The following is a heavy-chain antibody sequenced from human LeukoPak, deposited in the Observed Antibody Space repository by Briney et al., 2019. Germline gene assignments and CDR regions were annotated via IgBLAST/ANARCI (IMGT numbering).Heavy chain of an antibody. CDR3: ARQSTIAAAKIDP. D-gene: IGHD6-25*01. Sequence: ASETLSLTCTVSGGSISDSNYYWGWIRQPPGRGLGWIGNIYYRGNTFYSPSLKSRVTVSVDTSKNQFSLKLSSVTAADTAIYYCARQSTIAAAKIDPWGQGSLVTVSS. J-gene: IGHJ5*02. CDR1: GGSISDSNYY. V-gene: IGHV4-39*01. CDR2: IYYRGNT.